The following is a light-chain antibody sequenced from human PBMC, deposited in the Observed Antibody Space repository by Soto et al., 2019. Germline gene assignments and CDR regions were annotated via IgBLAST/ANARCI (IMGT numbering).Light chain of an antibody. CDR1: QSVDSNY. J-gene: IGKJ1*01. CDR3: QQYGRSPRT. Sequence: EIVLTQSPGTLYLSPGERATLSCRASQSVDSNYLAWYQQKPGQAPRLLIYAASTRATGIPDRFSGSGSGTDFTLTISRLEPEDFAVYYCQQYGRSPRTFGQGTKVDIK. CDR2: AAS. V-gene: IGKV3-20*01.